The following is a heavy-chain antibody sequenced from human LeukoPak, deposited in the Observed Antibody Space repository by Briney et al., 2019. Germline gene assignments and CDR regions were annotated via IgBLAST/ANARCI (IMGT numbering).Heavy chain of an antibody. V-gene: IGHV3-66*01. CDR2: IYSGGST. J-gene: IGHJ4*02. D-gene: IGHD4-23*01. CDR1: GFTVSSNY. Sequence: PGGSLRLSCAASGFTVSSNYMSWVRQAPGKGLEWVSVIYSGGSTYYADSVKGRFTISRDNSKNTLYLQMNSLRVDDTAVYYCARGATYGGGDYWGQGTLVTVSS. CDR3: ARGATYGGGDY.